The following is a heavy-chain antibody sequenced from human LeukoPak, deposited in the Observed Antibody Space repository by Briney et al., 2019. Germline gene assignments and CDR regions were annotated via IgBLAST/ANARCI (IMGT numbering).Heavy chain of an antibody. CDR2: ISSSSSYI. CDR3: ARAHSSSSDPVAFDY. V-gene: IGHV3-21*01. Sequence: GGSLRLSCEASGFTFSSYNMNWVRQAPGKGLEWVSSISSSSSYIYYADSVKGRFTISRDNAKNSLYLQMNSLRAEDTAVYYCARAHSSSSDPVAFDYWGQGTLVTVSS. CDR1: GFTFSSYN. D-gene: IGHD6-6*01. J-gene: IGHJ4*02.